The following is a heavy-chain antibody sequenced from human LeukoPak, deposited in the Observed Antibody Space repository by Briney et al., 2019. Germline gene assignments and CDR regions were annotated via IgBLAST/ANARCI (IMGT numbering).Heavy chain of an antibody. CDR2: ISGSGSST. CDR3: AKVFHYGSGSYGSFVN. J-gene: IGHJ4*02. Sequence: GGSLRLSCAASGFTLSSDAMSWVRQAPRKGLEWVSGISGSGSSTYYADSVKGRFTISRDNSKNTLYLQMNGLRADDTALYYCAKVFHYGSGSYGSFVNWGQGTLVTVSS. D-gene: IGHD3-10*01. CDR1: GFTLSSDA. V-gene: IGHV3-23*01.